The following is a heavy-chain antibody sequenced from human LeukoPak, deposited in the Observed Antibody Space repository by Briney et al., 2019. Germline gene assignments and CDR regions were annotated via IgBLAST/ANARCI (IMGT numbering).Heavy chain of an antibody. V-gene: IGHV3-33*01. CDR1: GFIFSSYG. Sequence: GGSLRLSCAASGFIFSSYGMHWVRQAPGKGLEWVAVIWYDGSNKYYADSVKGRFTISRDNSKNTLYLQMNSLRAEDTAVYYCARDFYVGSGSYYIGYWGQGTLVTVSS. CDR3: ARDFYVGSGSYYIGY. J-gene: IGHJ4*02. CDR2: IWYDGSNK. D-gene: IGHD3-10*01.